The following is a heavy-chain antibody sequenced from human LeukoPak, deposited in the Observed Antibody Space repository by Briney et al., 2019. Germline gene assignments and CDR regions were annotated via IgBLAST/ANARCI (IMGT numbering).Heavy chain of an antibody. J-gene: IGHJ5*02. Sequence: SETLSLTCTVSGGSISSYYWSWIRQPPGKGLEWIGYIYYSGSTNYNPSLKSRVTISVDTSKNQFSLKLSSVTAADTAVYYCARDRPPTVVRGGWFDPWGQGTLVTVSS. CDR3: ARDRPPTVVRGGWFDP. V-gene: IGHV4-59*01. CDR2: IYYSGST. CDR1: GGSISSYY. D-gene: IGHD4-23*01.